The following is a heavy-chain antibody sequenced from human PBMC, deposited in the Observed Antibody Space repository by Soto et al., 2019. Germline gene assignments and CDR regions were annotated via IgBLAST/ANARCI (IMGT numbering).Heavy chain of an antibody. J-gene: IGHJ5*02. CDR1: GGTFSTYT. Sequence: QVQLVQSGAEVKKPGSSVKVSCKASGGTFSTYTITWVRQAPGQGLECMGRIIPIIGIINYAQKFQGRVTISADKFTSTAYMELTGLRSDDTAVYYCAGDPDSHYNDSHASSYPWGQGTLVTVSS. CDR3: AGDPDSHYNDSHASSYP. V-gene: IGHV1-69*08. CDR2: IIPIIGII. D-gene: IGHD4-4*01.